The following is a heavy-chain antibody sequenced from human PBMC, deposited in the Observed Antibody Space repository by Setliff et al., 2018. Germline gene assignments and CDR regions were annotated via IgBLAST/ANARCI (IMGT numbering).Heavy chain of an antibody. V-gene: IGHV3-7*01. J-gene: IGHJ4*02. CDR3: ARDGGEY. Sequence: GGSLRLSCVASGFTFSRYWMSWVRQAPGKGLEWVANIKEDGSEKYYMDSVKGRFTMSRDNVKNSLYLQMNSLRAEDTAVYYCARDGGEYWGQGTLVTVSS. CDR1: GFTFSRYW. D-gene: IGHD3-16*01. CDR2: IKEDGSEK.